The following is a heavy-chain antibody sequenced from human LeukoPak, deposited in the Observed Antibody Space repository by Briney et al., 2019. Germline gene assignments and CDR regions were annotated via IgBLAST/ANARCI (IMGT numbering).Heavy chain of an antibody. Sequence: SETLSLTCTVSGGSISSSSYYWGWIRQPPGKGLEWIGSIYYSGSTLYNPSLTSQVTISVDTSKNQFSLRLNSVTAADSAVYYCARQLGAYSYPFDIWGQATNVTVSS. CDR1: GGSISSSSYY. V-gene: IGHV4-39*01. CDR3: ARQLGAYSYPFDI. J-gene: IGHJ3*02. D-gene: IGHD3-16*01. CDR2: IYYSGST.